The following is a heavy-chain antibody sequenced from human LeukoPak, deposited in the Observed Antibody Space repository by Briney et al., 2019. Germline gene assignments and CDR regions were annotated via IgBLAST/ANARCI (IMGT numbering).Heavy chain of an antibody. J-gene: IGHJ5*02. CDR2: INCNGGGT. D-gene: IGHD2-21*01. CDR3: ARDYGPYPGCSWSDP. CDR1: GYTFTSYG. V-gene: IGHV1-2*06. Sequence: GASVKVSCKASGYTFTSYGISWVRQAPGQGHEWMGRINCNGGGTSYAQKFQGRVTMTRDTSISTAYMELDRLTSDDTAVYYCARDYGPYPGCSWSDPWGQGTLVTVSS.